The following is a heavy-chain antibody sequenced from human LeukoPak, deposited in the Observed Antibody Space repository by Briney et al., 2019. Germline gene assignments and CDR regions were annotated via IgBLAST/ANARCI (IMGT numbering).Heavy chain of an antibody. J-gene: IGHJ5*02. V-gene: IGHV6-1*01. CDR2: TYYRSKWYN. CDR3: ARSSTVSWFDP. D-gene: IGHD4-11*01. CDR1: GDSVSSNSAA. Sequence: SQTLSLTCAISGDSVSSNSAAWSWIRQSPLRGLEWLGRTYYRSKWYNDYAVSVKSRITINPDTSKNQFSLQLSSLTPEDTAVYYCARSSTVSWFDPWGQGTLVTVSS.